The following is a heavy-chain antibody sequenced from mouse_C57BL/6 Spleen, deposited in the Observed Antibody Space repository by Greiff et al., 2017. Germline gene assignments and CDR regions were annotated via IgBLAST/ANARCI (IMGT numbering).Heavy chain of an antibody. V-gene: IGHV1-80*01. D-gene: IGHD3-1*01. Sequence: VQLQQSGAELVKPGASVKISCKASGYAFSSYWMNWVKQRPGKGLEWIGKICPGDGDTNYNGKFKGKATLTADKSSSTAYMQLSSLTSEDSAVYSCAKSGNCLYYAMDYWGQGTSVTVSS. CDR2: ICPGDGDT. J-gene: IGHJ4*01. CDR3: AKSGNCLYYAMDY. CDR1: GYAFSSYW.